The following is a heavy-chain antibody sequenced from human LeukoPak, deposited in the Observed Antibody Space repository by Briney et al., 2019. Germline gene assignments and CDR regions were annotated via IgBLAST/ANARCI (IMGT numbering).Heavy chain of an antibody. CDR3: AKDLGIAVAKTISTWFDP. CDR1: GGSISSSSYY. V-gene: IGHV4-39*01. J-gene: IGHJ5*02. D-gene: IGHD6-19*01. Sequence: SETLSLTCTVSGGSISSSSYYWGWIRQPPGKGLEWIGSIYYSGSTYYNPSLKSRVTISVDTSKNQFSLKLSSVTAADTAVYYCAKDLGIAVAKTISTWFDPWGQGTLVTVSS. CDR2: IYYSGST.